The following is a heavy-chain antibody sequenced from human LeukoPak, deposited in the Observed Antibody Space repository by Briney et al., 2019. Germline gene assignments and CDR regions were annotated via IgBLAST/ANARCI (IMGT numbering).Heavy chain of an antibody. J-gene: IGHJ4*02. D-gene: IGHD1-26*01. CDR1: EFYW. V-gene: IGHV3-74*01. CDR2: N. CDR3: ARVPRGSYSFDY. Sequence: PGGSLRLSCAASEFYWMHWVRQAPGKGLVWVSRNADSVKGRFTISRDNAMNTLYLQMNSLRAEDTAVYYCARVPRGSYSFDYWGQGTLVTVSS.